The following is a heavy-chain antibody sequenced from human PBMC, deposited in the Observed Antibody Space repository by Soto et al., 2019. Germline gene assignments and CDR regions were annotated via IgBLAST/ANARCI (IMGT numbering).Heavy chain of an antibody. CDR2: ISRSSTGI. V-gene: IGHV3-48*02. D-gene: IGHD7-27*01. J-gene: IGHJ6*01. Sequence: EVQLVESGGGLVQPGGSLRLSCAASGFTFSLYSMSWVRQAPGKGLEWVSYISRSSTGIHYADSVKGRLTISRDDDTNSMHLQMNSLKDGDTDVYYCAKAVTWGLDAWGQGTTLTITS. CDR1: GFTFSLYS. CDR3: AKAVTWGLDA.